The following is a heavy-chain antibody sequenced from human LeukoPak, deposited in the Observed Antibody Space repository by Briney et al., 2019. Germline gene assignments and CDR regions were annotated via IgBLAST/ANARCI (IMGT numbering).Heavy chain of an antibody. Sequence: GGSLRLSCAASGFTFSSYDMTWVRQAPGKGLEWVSSISGSGGTTYYADSVKGRFIVSRDNSKNTLYLQMNSLRAEDTAVYYCATGGRSGRPFDYWGQGTLVTVSS. D-gene: IGHD3-3*01. CDR1: GFTFSSYD. V-gene: IGHV3-23*01. CDR2: ISGSGGTT. J-gene: IGHJ4*02. CDR3: ATGGRSGRPFDY.